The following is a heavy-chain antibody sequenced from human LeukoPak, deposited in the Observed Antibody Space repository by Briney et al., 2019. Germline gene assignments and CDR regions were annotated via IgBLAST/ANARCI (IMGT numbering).Heavy chain of an antibody. J-gene: IGHJ6*02. CDR1: GFIFDDYA. CDR2: ITGDGGRT. V-gene: IGHV3-43*02. D-gene: IGHD3-9*01. Sequence: GGSLRLSCAASGFIFDDYAMHWARQAPGKGLEWVSLITGDGGRTYYTDSVKGRFTISRDNSKNSLYLQMNSLTTEDTALYYCAKDSPVLRYFDYAMDVWGQGTTVTVSS. CDR3: AKDSPVLRYFDYAMDV.